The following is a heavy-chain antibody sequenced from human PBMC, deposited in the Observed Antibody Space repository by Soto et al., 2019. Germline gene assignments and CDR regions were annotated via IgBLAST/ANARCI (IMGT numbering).Heavy chain of an antibody. Sequence: QVQLQESGPGLVKPSETLSLTCTVSGGSLSDYSWSWFRQPPGKTLEWIGYSFYRGNTRYNPSLVSRVTMSTDTSKNQFSLELTSVAAADTALYYCARHSPNIVTTGWFDPWGQGTLVTVSS. CDR2: SFYRGNT. V-gene: IGHV4-59*08. CDR1: GGSLSDYS. D-gene: IGHD5-12*01. CDR3: ARHSPNIVTTGWFDP. J-gene: IGHJ5*02.